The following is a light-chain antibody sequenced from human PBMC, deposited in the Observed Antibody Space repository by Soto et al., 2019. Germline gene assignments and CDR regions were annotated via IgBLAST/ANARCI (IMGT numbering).Light chain of an antibody. Sequence: QSVLTQPPSASGTPGQGVIISCSGSSSNIGSNYVYWHQHLPGTAPKLLIFNNNQRPSGVPDRFSASKSGTSASLAIRGLRSEDEGDYYCATWDADLSGYVFGSGTKVTVL. CDR2: NNN. CDR1: SSNIGSNY. V-gene: IGLV1-47*02. CDR3: ATWDADLSGYV. J-gene: IGLJ1*01.